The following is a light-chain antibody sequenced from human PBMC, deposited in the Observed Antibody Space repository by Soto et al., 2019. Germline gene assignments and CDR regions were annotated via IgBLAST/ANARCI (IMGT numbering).Light chain of an antibody. J-gene: IGKJ5*01. Sequence: ILCTQSPATRSACVVDSVTITCRASKAVGSYFAWYRQKPGKVPEVLIYGASTLPNGVPSRFSGCGSGTDFTLSINSLQPEDFATYYCQQAHSCPITFGQGTRLEIK. CDR2: GAS. V-gene: IGKV1-9*01. CDR3: QQAHSCPIT. CDR1: KAVGSY.